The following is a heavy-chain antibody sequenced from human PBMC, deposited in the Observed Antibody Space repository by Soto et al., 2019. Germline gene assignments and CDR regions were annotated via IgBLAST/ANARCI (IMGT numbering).Heavy chain of an antibody. CDR3: VRGGIAAPPGQWLARGYYYYGMDV. V-gene: IGHV4-59*01. CDR2: IYYSGST. D-gene: IGHD6-19*01. Sequence: PSETLSLTCTVSGGSISSYYWSWIRQPPGKGLEWIGYIYYSGSTNYNPSLKSRVTISVDTSKNQFSLKLSSVTAADTAVYYCVRGGIAAPPGQWLARGYYYYGMDVWGQGTTVTVSS. CDR1: GGSISSYY. J-gene: IGHJ6*02.